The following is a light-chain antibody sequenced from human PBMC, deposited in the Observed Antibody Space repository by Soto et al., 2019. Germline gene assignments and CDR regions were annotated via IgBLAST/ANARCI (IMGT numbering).Light chain of an antibody. CDR2: RAS. J-gene: IGLJ2*01. CDR1: SSNIGSNY. V-gene: IGLV1-47*01. Sequence: QSVLTQPPSASGTPGQRVTISCSGSSSNIGSNYVYWYQQVPGTAPRLLMYRASQRPSGVPDRFSGSKSGTSASLAISGLRSESEADYYCAASEYTLSGVVFGGGTKLTVL. CDR3: AASEYTLSGVV.